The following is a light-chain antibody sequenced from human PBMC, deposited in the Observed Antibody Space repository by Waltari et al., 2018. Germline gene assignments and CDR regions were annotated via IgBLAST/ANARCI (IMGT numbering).Light chain of an antibody. Sequence: QTVVTHEPALSVSPGGPVTHTCALISCAVHSPSYPTWYQQTTGQPPRTLVYKGISRSSGVPDRFSGSILGNTAALTITGAQADDESDYYCSMYMGSGVWVFGGGTKLTVL. V-gene: IGLV8-61*01. CDR1: SCAVHSPSY. CDR3: SMYMGSGVWV. CDR2: KGI. J-gene: IGLJ3*02.